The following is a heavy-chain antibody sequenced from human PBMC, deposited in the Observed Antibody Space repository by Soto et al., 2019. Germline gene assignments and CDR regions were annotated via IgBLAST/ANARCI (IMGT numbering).Heavy chain of an antibody. CDR1: GGFLSESY. J-gene: IGHJ4*02. V-gene: IGHV4-34*01. CDR3: ARGGYSSSWDTGYYFDY. D-gene: IGHD6-13*01. CDR2: INHSGST. Sequence: PSETLSLTCAVYGGFLSESYWTWIRQPPVKGLEWIGEINHSGSTNYNPSLKSRVTISVDTSKNQFSLKLSSVTAADTAVYYCARGGYSSSWDTGYYFDYWGQGTLVTVSS.